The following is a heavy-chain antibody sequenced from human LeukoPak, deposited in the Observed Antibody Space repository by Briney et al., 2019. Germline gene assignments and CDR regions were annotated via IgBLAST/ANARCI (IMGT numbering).Heavy chain of an antibody. Sequence: VASVKVSCKASGGTFSSYAISWVRQAPGQGLEWMGRIIPILGIANYAQKFQGRVTITADKSTSTAYMELSSLRSEDTAVYYCARAGGCGAGSCYRSWGQGTLVTVSS. J-gene: IGHJ5*02. V-gene: IGHV1-69*04. CDR3: ARAGGCGAGSCYRS. CDR2: IIPILGIA. D-gene: IGHD2-15*01. CDR1: GGTFSSYA.